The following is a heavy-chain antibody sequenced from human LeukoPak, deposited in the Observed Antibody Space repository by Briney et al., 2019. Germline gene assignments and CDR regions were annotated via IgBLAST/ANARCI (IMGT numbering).Heavy chain of an antibody. CDR1: GGSISSGGYY. J-gene: IGHJ1*01. CDR3: ARVAGDYGPGYFQH. V-gene: IGHV4-31*03. Sequence: SETLSLTCTVSGGSISSGGYYWSWIRQHPGKGLEWIGYICYSGSTYYNPSLKSRVTISVDTSKNQFSLKLSSVTAADTAVYYCARVAGDYGPGYFQHWGQGTLVTVSS. D-gene: IGHD4-17*01. CDR2: ICYSGST.